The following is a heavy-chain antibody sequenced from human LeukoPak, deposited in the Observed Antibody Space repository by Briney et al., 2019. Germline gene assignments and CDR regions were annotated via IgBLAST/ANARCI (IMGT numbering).Heavy chain of an antibody. Sequence: PGRSLRLSCAASGFTFDDYAMHWVRQAPGKGLEWVSGISWNSGSIGYADSVKGRFTISRDNAKNSLYLQMNSLRAEDTAVYYCARDDPTDAFDIWGQGTMVTVSS. D-gene: IGHD4-17*01. CDR1: GFTFDDYA. V-gene: IGHV3-9*01. CDR2: ISWNSGSI. CDR3: ARDDPTDAFDI. J-gene: IGHJ3*02.